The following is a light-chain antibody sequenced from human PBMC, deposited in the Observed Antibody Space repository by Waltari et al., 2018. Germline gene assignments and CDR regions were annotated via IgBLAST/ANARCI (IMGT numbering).Light chain of an antibody. J-gene: IGKJ2*01. CDR1: PSISRW. Sequence: DIQMTQSPSTLSASVGARVTITCRASPSISRWLAWYQQKPGKAPKLLIYKASSLESEVPSGFSGSGAGTEFTLTIIRLLADDFAAYDCQQYNSFPYPFGQATKLEIK. CDR3: QQYNSFPYP. V-gene: IGKV1-5*03. CDR2: KAS.